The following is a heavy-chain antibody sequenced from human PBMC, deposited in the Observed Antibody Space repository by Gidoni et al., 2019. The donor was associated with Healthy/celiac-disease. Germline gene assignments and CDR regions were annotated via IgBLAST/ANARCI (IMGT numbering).Heavy chain of an antibody. D-gene: IGHD3-3*01. CDR3: AKASGGYDFWSGYLEY. V-gene: IGHV3-30*18. CDR1: GFTFRSYG. Sequence: QVQLVESGGGVVQPGRSLRLSCAASGFTFRSYGMHWVRQAPGKGLEWVAVISYDGSNKYYADSVKGRFTISRDNSKNTLYLQMNSLRAEDTAVYYCAKASGGYDFWSGYLEYWGQGTLVTVSS. J-gene: IGHJ4*02. CDR2: ISYDGSNK.